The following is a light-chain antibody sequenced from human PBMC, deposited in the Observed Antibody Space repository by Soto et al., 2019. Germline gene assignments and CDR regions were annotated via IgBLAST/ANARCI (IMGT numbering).Light chain of an antibody. Sequence: EIVLTQSPGALSLSPGERATLSCRASQSVSSSYLAWYQQKPAQAPRLLIYGASNRATGIPDRFSGSGSGTAFTLTISRLEPEDFSVYCCQLYDTSPPGYTFGQGTKLEIK. CDR3: QLYDTSPPGYT. V-gene: IGKV3-20*01. CDR1: QSVSSSY. CDR2: GAS. J-gene: IGKJ2*01.